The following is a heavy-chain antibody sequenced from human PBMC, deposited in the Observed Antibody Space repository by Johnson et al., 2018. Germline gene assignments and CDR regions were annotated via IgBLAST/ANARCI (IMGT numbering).Heavy chain of an antibody. J-gene: IGHJ6*03. CDR1: GFTFSGSA. V-gene: IGHV3-73*01. CDR3: TSYYYYYMDV. Sequence: VQLVQSGGGLIQPGGSLRVSCAASGFTFSGSAMHWVRQASGKGLEWVGRIRSKANSYATAYAASVKGRFTISRDDSKNTAYLQMNSLKTEDTGVYYCTSYYYYYMDVWGKGTTVTVSS. CDR2: IRSKANSYAT.